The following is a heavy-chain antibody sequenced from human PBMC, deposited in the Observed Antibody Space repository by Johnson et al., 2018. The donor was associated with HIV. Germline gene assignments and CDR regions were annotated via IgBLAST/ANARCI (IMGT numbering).Heavy chain of an antibody. CDR2: ISSDGNQK. J-gene: IGHJ3*01. CDR1: GFTFSNYA. Sequence: QVPLVESGGGVVQPGRSLRLSCAASGFTFSNYAMHWVRQAPGKGLEWVAVISSDGNQKYYADSVKGRFTISRDNSKNTLYLHMNSLRAEDTALYYCARESDMVAACDFWGQGTMVTVSS. CDR3: ARESDMVAACDF. D-gene: IGHD5-12*01. V-gene: IGHV3-30-3*01.